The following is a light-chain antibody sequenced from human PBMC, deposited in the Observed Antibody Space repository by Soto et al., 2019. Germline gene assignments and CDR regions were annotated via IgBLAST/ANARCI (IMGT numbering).Light chain of an antibody. V-gene: IGKV1-33*01. J-gene: IGKJ2*01. CDR2: DAS. CDR1: QDIHNH. Sequence: DIQMTQFPSSLSASVGDRVTITCRASQDIHNHLNWYHQKPGKAPKLLIYDASSLETGIPSRFSGGGSGTDFTLTISSLQPDDFATYYCQQNEDLPHTFGQGTKVDSK. CDR3: QQNEDLPHT.